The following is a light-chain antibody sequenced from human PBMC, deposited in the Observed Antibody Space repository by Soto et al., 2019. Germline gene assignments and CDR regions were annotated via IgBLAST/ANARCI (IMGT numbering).Light chain of an antibody. V-gene: IGKV3-20*01. CDR1: QSVSSSY. CDR3: QQYGSSPLFT. CDR2: GAS. J-gene: IGKJ3*01. Sequence: EIVLTQSPGTLSLSPGERATLSCRASQSVSSSYLAWYQQKPGQAPRLLIYGASGRATGIPDRFSGSGSGTDFTLTISRLEPEDFAVYYFQQYGSSPLFTFGPGTIVDIK.